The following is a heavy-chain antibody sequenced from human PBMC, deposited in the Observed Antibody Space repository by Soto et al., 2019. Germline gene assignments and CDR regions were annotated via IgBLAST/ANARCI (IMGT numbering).Heavy chain of an antibody. CDR3: ARGGNRYSNVASGVGGFNY. J-gene: IGHJ4*02. V-gene: IGHV4-59*01. D-gene: IGHD5-12*01. CDR1: GASISSSY. CDR2: VYHTGST. Sequence: QMQLQESGPGLVKPSETLSLTCTVSGASISSSYWSWIRQSPGKGLEWIGYVYHTGSTNYNPSLKSLVTISLDTSKSQFSLNLTSLTTADTAVYFCARGGNRYSNVASGVGGFNYWGQGSLVTVSS.